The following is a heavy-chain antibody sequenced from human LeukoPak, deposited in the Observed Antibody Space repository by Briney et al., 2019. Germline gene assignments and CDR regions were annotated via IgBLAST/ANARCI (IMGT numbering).Heavy chain of an antibody. J-gene: IGHJ4*02. CDR1: GYTFTNYG. Sequence: WASVTVSFTASGYTFTNYGFSWVRQAPGQGLEWMGWISGYSGDTNYAQKLQGRVTLTTVTSTTTAYMELRSLTSDDTAVYYCARDAYSRSSIFDSWDQGALVTVSS. D-gene: IGHD6-6*01. CDR2: ISGYSGDT. V-gene: IGHV1-18*01. CDR3: ARDAYSRSSIFDS.